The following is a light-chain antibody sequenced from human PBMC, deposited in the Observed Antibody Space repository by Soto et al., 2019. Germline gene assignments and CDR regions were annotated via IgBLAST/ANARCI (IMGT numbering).Light chain of an antibody. Sequence: QAVVTQPPSVSGGPGQRVTISCTGSSSNIGAGYDVHWYQQLPGTAPKLLIYGNSNRPSGVPDRFSGSKSGTSASLAITGLQAEDETDYYCQSYDSSLSGSVVFGGGTKVTVL. CDR3: QSYDSSLSGSVV. J-gene: IGLJ2*01. V-gene: IGLV1-40*01. CDR1: SSNIGAGYD. CDR2: GNS.